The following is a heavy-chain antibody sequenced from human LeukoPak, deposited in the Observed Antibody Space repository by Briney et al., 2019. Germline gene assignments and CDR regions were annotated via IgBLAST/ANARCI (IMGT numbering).Heavy chain of an antibody. CDR1: GFTFSSYA. Sequence: GGSLRLSCAASGFTFSSYAMSWVRQAPGKGLEWVSVISGSGGSTYYADSVKGRFTISRDNSKNTLYLQMNSLRAEDTAVYYCALTVYGSGSYWDYWGQGTLVTVSS. D-gene: IGHD3-10*01. V-gene: IGHV3-23*01. J-gene: IGHJ4*02. CDR3: ALTVYGSGSYWDY. CDR2: ISGSGGST.